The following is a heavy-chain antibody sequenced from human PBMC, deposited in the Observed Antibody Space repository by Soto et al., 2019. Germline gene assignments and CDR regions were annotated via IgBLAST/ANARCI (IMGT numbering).Heavy chain of an antibody. D-gene: IGHD6-19*01. V-gene: IGHV3-30*18. CDR1: DFTFSSYG. Sequence: QVQLVASGGGVVQPGGSLSLSCAASDFTFSSYGLHWVRQAPGTGLEWVAVISYDGSNKYYADSVKGRFTISRDNSKNTLYLQMNSLRAEDTAVYYCAKGIAVAGLGDWGQGTLVTFSA. J-gene: IGHJ1*01. CDR3: AKGIAVAGLGD. CDR2: ISYDGSNK.